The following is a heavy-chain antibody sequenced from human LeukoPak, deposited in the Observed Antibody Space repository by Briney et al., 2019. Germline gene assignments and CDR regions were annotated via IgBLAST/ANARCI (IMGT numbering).Heavy chain of an antibody. V-gene: IGHV4-59*01. CDR2: ISYSGST. D-gene: IGHD1-26*01. CDR1: GGSISSYY. J-gene: IGHJ3*02. CDR3: ARETRRHSGSYSNDAFDI. Sequence: KPSETLSLTCTVSGGSISSYYWSWIRQPPGKGLEWIGYISYSGSTDYNPSLKSRVTISLDTSKNQFSLRLSSVTAADTAVYYCARETRRHSGSYSNDAFDIWGQGTMVTVSS.